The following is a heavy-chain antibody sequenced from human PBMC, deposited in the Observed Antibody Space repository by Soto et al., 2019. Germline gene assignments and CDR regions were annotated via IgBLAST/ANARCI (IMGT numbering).Heavy chain of an antibody. D-gene: IGHD6-6*01. J-gene: IGHJ4*02. V-gene: IGHV3-23*01. CDR1: GFTFSSYA. CDR3: AKGSSSPTFAY. CDR2: ISGSDDST. Sequence: EVQLLESGGGLVQPGESLRLSCAASGFTFSSYAMSWVRQAPGKGLEWVSVISGSDDSTYYADSVKGRFTISRDNSKNTRYRKINPRRAEDRALYYCAKGSSSPTFAYWGREPLATFSS.